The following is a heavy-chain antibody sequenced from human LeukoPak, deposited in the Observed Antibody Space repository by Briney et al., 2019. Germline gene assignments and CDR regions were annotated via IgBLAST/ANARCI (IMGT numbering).Heavy chain of an antibody. CDR2: FSDSGNT. D-gene: IGHD3-10*01. CDR3: ARHATGSYSVPWLDP. CDR1: GGSISNHY. J-gene: IGHJ5*02. V-gene: IGHV4-59*08. Sequence: SETLSLTCTVSGGSISNHYWSWIRQPPGRGLEWIGYFSDSGNTIYNPSLKSRVTILGDTSRNQFSLKLSSVTAADTAVYYCARHATGSYSVPWLDPWGQGTLVTVST.